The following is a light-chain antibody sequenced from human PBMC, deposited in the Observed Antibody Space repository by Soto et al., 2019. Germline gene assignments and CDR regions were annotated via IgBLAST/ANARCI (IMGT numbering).Light chain of an antibody. V-gene: IGKV1-5*01. CDR2: DAS. CDR1: QSIRSW. Sequence: DIQMTQSPSTLSASVGDRVTITCRASQSIRSWLAWYQQKPGKAPKLLIYDASSLESGVPSRFSGSGSGTDLTLTISCLQSADFATYYCQQYYSYSGTFGQGTKVDIK. J-gene: IGKJ1*01. CDR3: QQYYSYSGT.